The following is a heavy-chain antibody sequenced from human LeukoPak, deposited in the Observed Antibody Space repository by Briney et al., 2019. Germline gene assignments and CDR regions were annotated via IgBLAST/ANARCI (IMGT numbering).Heavy chain of an antibody. V-gene: IGHV4-59*12. CDR3: ARGRRDYYGSGSYYNRLYNWFDP. CDR2: IYYSGST. CDR1: GGSISSYY. Sequence: SETLSLTCTVSGGSISSYYWSWIRQPPGKGLEWIGYIYYSGSTNYNPSLKSRVTISVDTSKNQFSLKLSSVTAADTAVYYCARGRRDYYGSGSYYNRLYNWFDPWGQGTLVTVSS. D-gene: IGHD3-10*01. J-gene: IGHJ5*02.